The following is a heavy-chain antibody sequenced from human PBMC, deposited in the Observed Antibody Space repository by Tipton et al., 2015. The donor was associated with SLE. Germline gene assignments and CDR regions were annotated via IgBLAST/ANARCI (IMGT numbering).Heavy chain of an antibody. CDR2: IDPSGGRT. CDR1: GYTFTTYY. D-gene: IGHD3-3*01. V-gene: IGHV1-46*01. J-gene: IGHJ6*02. Sequence: QSGPEVKKPGASVKVSCKASGYTFTTYYLHWVRQAPGQGLEWMGIIDPSGGRTTYAQKFLGRLTMTRGTSTSTVYMELSSLRADDTAVYYCAMEEGFLEWLPVENYYYYGMDVWGQGTTVTVSS. CDR3: AMEEGFLEWLPVENYYYYGMDV.